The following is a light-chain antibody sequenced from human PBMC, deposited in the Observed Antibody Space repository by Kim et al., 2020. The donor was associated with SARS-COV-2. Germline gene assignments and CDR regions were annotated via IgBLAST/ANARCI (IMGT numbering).Light chain of an antibody. J-gene: IGLJ2*01. CDR1: KLGDKY. CDR3: QAWDSSTADVV. Sequence: HGQTASITCSGDKLGDKYACWYQQKPGQSPVLVIYQDSKRPSGIPERFSGSNSGNTATLTISGTQAMDEADYYCQAWDSSTADVVFGGGTQLTVL. CDR2: QDS. V-gene: IGLV3-1*01.